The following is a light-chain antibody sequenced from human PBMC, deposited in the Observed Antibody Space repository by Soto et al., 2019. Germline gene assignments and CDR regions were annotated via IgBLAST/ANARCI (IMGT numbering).Light chain of an antibody. V-gene: IGKV3-15*01. CDR1: HSVASN. Sequence: EIVMTQSPASLSVSPGDGATLSCRASHSVASNVAWYQQKPGQGPRLLIHGASTRAVGVPARFSGSGSGTDFTPTISSLQSEAFAVYYCQQYHNWPPQFTFGQGTKLQIK. CDR3: QQYHNWPPQFT. CDR2: GAS. J-gene: IGKJ2*01.